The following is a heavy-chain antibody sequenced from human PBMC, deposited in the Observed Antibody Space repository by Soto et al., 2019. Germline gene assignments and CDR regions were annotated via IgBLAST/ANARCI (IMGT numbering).Heavy chain of an antibody. V-gene: IGHV3-33*01. CDR2: ISYDGSSE. CDR3: ARGGGLNQLLSGSDH. D-gene: IGHD2-2*01. J-gene: IGHJ4*02. Sequence: QVQLVESGGGVVQPGGSLTLSCTASGFFLSDYGMHWVRQAPGKGLEWVAAISYDGSSEYYSDSVKDRFTTSRDNSKNTLYLHMNRVRVEDGAVYQCARGGGLNQLLSGSDHWGQGTLVTVSS. CDR1: GFFLSDYG.